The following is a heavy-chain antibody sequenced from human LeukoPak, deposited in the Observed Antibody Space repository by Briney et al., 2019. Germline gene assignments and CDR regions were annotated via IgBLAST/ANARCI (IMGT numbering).Heavy chain of an antibody. CDR3: ARVGEMAKTLNSYFDY. V-gene: IGHV4-39*07. D-gene: IGHD5-24*01. Sequence: SETLSLTCSVSGDSITGYYWAWIRQPPGKGLEWIVSVSYTESTYYNPSLKSRVTILTDTSKNQFSLELNSVTAADTAVYYCARVGEMAKTLNSYFDYWGQGTLVTVSS. CDR1: GDSITGYY. CDR2: VSYTEST. J-gene: IGHJ4*02.